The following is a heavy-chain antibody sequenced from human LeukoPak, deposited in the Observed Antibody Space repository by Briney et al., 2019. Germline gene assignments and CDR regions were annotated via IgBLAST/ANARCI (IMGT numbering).Heavy chain of an antibody. J-gene: IGHJ4*02. Sequence: PGGSLRLSCAAFGFTFSSYAMSWVRQAPGKGLEWVSAISGSGGSTYYADSVKGRFTISRDNSKNTLYLQMNSLRAEDTAVYYCVKDHRDYFDYWGQGTLVTVCS. CDR2: ISGSGGST. V-gene: IGHV3-23*01. CDR3: VKDHRDYFDY. CDR1: GFTFSSYA.